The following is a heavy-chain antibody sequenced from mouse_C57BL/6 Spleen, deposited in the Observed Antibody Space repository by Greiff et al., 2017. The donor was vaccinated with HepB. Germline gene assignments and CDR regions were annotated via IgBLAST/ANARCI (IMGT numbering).Heavy chain of an antibody. CDR2: IYPGDGDT. Sequence: VQLQQSGPELVKPGASVKISCKASGYAFSSSWMNWVKQRPGKGLEWIGRIYPGDGDTNYNGKFKGKATLTADKSSSTAYMQLSSLTSEDSAVYFCARSEWSYYFDYWGQGTTLTVSS. D-gene: IGHD1-1*02. CDR1: GYAFSSSW. J-gene: IGHJ2*01. V-gene: IGHV1-82*01. CDR3: ARSEWSYYFDY.